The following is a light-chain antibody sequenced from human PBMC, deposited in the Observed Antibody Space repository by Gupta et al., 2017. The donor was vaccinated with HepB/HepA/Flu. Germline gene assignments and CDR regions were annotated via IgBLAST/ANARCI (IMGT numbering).Light chain of an antibody. V-gene: IGLV1-40*01. CDR2: GNK. CDR3: QSYDSSRSGTVV. J-gene: IGLJ2*01. Sequence: QSVLTQPPSVSGAPGQRVTISCTGSSSNIGAGYDVPWYQQLPGTAPKLLLYGNKNRHSGAPPGGSASKSGTSAAIAITGLPAEEEAAYYCQSYDSSRSGTVVFGGGTKLTVL. CDR1: SSNIGAGYD.